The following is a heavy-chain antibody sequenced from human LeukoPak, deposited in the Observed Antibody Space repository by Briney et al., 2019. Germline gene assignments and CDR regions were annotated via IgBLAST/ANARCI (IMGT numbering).Heavy chain of an antibody. V-gene: IGHV3-20*04. J-gene: IGHJ6*03. CDR1: GFTSDDHG. D-gene: IGHD3-10*01. CDR3: ARGRGYYYGSGTYYMDV. Sequence: PGGSLRLSCAASGFTSDDHGLSWVRQAPGKGLEWVSGINWNSGSKRYGASVKGRFTISRDNAKNSVYLEMTSLRADDTAVYYCARGRGYYYGSGTYYMDVWGKGTTVTVSS. CDR2: INWNSGSK.